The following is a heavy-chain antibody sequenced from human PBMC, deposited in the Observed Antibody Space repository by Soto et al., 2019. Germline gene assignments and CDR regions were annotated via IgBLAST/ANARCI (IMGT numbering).Heavy chain of an antibody. CDR1: GFTFRSYE. V-gene: IGHV3-48*03. J-gene: IGHJ4*02. D-gene: IGHD3-22*01. Sequence: EVQLVESGGGLVQPGGSLRLSCAASGFTFRSYEMNWVRQAPMKGLEWVSYISSSGSTIYYADSVKGRFTISRDNAKNSLYLQMNSLRAEDTAVYYCARLPYDSRAYYFDYWGQGTLVTVSS. CDR2: ISSSGSTI. CDR3: ARLPYDSRAYYFDY.